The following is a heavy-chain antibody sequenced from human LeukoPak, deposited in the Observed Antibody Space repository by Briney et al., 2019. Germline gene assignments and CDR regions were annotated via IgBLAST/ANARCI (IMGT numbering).Heavy chain of an antibody. J-gene: IGHJ4*02. CDR3: ARINRDGYSSPLDY. D-gene: IGHD5-24*01. CDR2: IYHSGST. Sequence: PSETLSLTCTVSGYSISSGYYWGWIRQPPGKGLEWIGSIYHSGSTYYNPSLKSRVTISVDTSKNQFSLKLSSVTAADTAVYYCARINRDGYSSPLDYWGQGTLVTVSS. CDR1: GYSISSGYY. V-gene: IGHV4-38-2*02.